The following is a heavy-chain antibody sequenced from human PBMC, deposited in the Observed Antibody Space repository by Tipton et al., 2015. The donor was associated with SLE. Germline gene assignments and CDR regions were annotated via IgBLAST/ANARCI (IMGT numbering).Heavy chain of an antibody. CDR2: INYSGTT. CDR1: GGSFSGYY. CDR3: TRHDYSASGRVY. D-gene: IGHD3-10*01. J-gene: IGHJ4*02. V-gene: IGHV4-34*01. Sequence: TLSLTCAVYGGSFSGYYWSGIRQPPGKGLEWIGSINYSGTTSYNPSLKSRVTISVDTSKNQFSLKLSSVTAADTAVYYCTRHDYSASGRVYCGQGTLVTVSS.